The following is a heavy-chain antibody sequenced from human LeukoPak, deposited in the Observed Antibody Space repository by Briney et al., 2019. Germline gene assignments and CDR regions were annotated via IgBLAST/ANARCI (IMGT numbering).Heavy chain of an antibody. Sequence: GGSLRLSCAASGFTFSSYSMNWVREAPGKGLEWVSSISSSNSYIYYADSVKGRFTISRDNAKSSLYLQMNSLRAEDTAVYYCARDHPLERFPDYWGQGTLVTVSS. J-gene: IGHJ4*02. CDR1: GFTFSSYS. CDR2: ISSSNSYI. CDR3: ARDHPLERFPDY. D-gene: IGHD1-1*01. V-gene: IGHV3-21*01.